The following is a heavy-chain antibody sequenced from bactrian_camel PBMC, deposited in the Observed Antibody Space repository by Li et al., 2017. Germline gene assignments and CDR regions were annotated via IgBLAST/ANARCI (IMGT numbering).Heavy chain of an antibody. V-gene: IGHV3S55*01. Sequence: HVQLVESGGGSTQVGGSLRLSCSASADALMYMAWFRQAPGKEREGVAVIDALDRIGYADSVQGRFTISKDSAKNSLDLQMNSLNPEDTAMYYCAANLRYSGSWCYDKFLGGDFGHWDQGTQVTVS. D-gene: IGHD3*01. CDR3: AANLRYSGSWCYDKFLGGDFGH. J-gene: IGHJ6*01. CDR1: ADALMY. CDR2: IDALDRI.